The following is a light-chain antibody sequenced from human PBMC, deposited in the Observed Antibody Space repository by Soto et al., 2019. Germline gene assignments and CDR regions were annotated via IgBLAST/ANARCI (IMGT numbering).Light chain of an antibody. CDR2: DAS. V-gene: IGKV1-5*01. CDR3: QQYNSYSYT. J-gene: IGKJ2*01. Sequence: DIQMTQSPSTLSASVGDRVTITCRASQSISSWLAWYQQRPGKTPKLLIHDASNLGSGVPSRFSGSGSGTEFTLTISSLQPDDFATYYCQQYNSYSYTFGQGTKLEIK. CDR1: QSISSW.